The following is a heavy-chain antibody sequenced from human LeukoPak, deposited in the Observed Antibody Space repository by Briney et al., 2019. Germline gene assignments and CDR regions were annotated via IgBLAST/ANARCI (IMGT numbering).Heavy chain of an antibody. CDR2: ISGSGGST. V-gene: IGHV3-23*01. CDR3: ARDLTRYSSSWYYHWTETYYFDY. Sequence: GGSLRLSCAASGFTFSSYAMSWVRQAPGKGLEWVSAISGSGGSTYYADSVKGRFTISRDNAKNSLYLQMNSLRAEDTAVYYCARDLTRYSSSWYYHWTETYYFDYWGQGTLVTVSS. CDR1: GFTFSSYA. J-gene: IGHJ4*02. D-gene: IGHD6-13*01.